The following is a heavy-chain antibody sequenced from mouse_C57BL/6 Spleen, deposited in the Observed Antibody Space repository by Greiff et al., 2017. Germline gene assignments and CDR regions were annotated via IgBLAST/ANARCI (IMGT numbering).Heavy chain of an antibody. J-gene: IGHJ2*01. Sequence: QVQLQQPGAELVMPGASVKLSCKASGYTFTSYWMHWVKQRPGQGLEWIGEIDPSDSYTNSNQKFKGKSTLTVDKSSSTAYMQLSSLTSEDSAVYYCAREGDGYERGFDYWGQGTTLTVSS. V-gene: IGHV1-69*01. D-gene: IGHD2-2*01. CDR1: GYTFTSYW. CDR2: IDPSDSYT. CDR3: AREGDGYERGFDY.